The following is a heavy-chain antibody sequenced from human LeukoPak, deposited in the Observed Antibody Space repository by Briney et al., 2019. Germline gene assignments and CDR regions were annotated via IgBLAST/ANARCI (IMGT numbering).Heavy chain of an antibody. CDR1: GDSISSYY. CDR3: ARQRDGYNPNWFDP. V-gene: IGHV4-38-2*02. D-gene: IGHD5-24*01. J-gene: IGHJ5*02. Sequence: SETLFLTCTVSGDSISSYYWGWIRQPPGKGLEWIGSIYPSGSTYYNPSLKSRVTISVDTSKNQFSLKLSSVTAADTAVYYCARQRDGYNPNWFDPWGQGTLVTVSS. CDR2: IYPSGST.